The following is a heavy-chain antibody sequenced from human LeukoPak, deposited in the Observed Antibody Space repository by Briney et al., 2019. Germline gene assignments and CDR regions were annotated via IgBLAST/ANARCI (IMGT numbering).Heavy chain of an antibody. CDR1: GGSISSSSYY. CDR2: IYYSGST. J-gene: IGHJ6*03. D-gene: IGHD6-13*01. Sequence: PSETLSLTCTVSGGSISSSSYYWGWIRQPPGKGLEWIGYIYYSGSTNYNPSLKSRVTISVDTSKNQFSLKLSSVTAADTAVYYCARGEAAAGTFYYYYMDVWGKGTTVTVSS. CDR3: ARGEAAAGTFYYYYMDV. V-gene: IGHV4-61*05.